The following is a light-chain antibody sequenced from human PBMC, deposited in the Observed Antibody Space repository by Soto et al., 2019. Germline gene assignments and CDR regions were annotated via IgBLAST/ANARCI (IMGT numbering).Light chain of an antibody. CDR2: GAS. Sequence: EIVLTLSPGTLSLSPGERATLSCRASQSLSNSFLAWYQQKPGQAPRLLIYGASSRATGIPDRFSGSGSGTDFALTISRLEPEDFAVYSCQQYDSSLTFGGGTKVEIK. CDR1: QSLSNSF. J-gene: IGKJ4*01. V-gene: IGKV3-20*01. CDR3: QQYDSSLT.